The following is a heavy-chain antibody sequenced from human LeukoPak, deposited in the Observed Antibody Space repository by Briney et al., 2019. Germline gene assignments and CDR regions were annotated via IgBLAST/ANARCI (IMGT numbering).Heavy chain of an antibody. CDR2: ISGSGTNT. Sequence: PGGTLRLSCAASGFTFSSHGMNWVRQAPGKGLEWVSGISGSGTNTYYADSVKGRFTISRDNSKNSLYLQMNSLRAEDTAVYYCARLVLLWFGELPHLDYWGQGTLVTVSS. V-gene: IGHV3-23*01. J-gene: IGHJ4*02. D-gene: IGHD3-10*01. CDR3: ARLVLLWFGELPHLDY. CDR1: GFTFSSHG.